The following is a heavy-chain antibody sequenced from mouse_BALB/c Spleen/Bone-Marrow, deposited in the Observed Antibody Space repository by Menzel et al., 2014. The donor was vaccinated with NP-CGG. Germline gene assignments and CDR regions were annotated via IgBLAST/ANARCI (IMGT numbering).Heavy chain of an antibody. CDR1: GYTFTSYY. J-gene: IGHJ2*01. CDR3: ARRRGITTERDYFDY. V-gene: IGHV1S56*01. D-gene: IGHD2-4*01. CDR2: IYPGNVNT. Sequence: QVQLQQSGPELVKPGASVRISCKASGYTFTSYYIHWVKQRPGQGLEWIGWIYPGNVNTKYNEKFKGKATLTADESSSTAYMQLSSLTSEDSAVYFCARRRGITTERDYFDYWGQGTTLTVSS.